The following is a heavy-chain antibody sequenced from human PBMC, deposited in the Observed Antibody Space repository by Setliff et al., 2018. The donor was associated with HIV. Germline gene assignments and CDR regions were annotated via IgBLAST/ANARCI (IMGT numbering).Heavy chain of an antibody. J-gene: IGHJ4*02. CDR3: AREIYGGNSRPFDY. D-gene: IGHD4-17*01. CDR1: GGSISSSSYS. Sequence: PSETLSLTCTVSGGSISSSSYSWSWIRQPPGKGLEWIAYIYYNGNTNYNPSLKRRVTISVDTSKNQFSLKLTSVTAADTAVYHCAREIYGGNSRPFDYWGQGTLVTV. CDR2: IYYNGNT. V-gene: IGHV4-61*01.